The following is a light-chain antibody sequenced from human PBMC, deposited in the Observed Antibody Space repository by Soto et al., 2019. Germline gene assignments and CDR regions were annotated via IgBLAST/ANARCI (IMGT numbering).Light chain of an antibody. CDR2: KAS. CDR1: HSISGW. Sequence: DIQMTQSPSTLSASAGDRVIITCRASHSISGWLAWYQQKPGKAPKLLIYKASTLHDGIPASFSGSVSVTEFTLTISSLQPDDCGLYYCQQYDCYSTFGQGTKVDIK. CDR3: QQYDCYST. V-gene: IGKV1-5*03. J-gene: IGKJ1*01.